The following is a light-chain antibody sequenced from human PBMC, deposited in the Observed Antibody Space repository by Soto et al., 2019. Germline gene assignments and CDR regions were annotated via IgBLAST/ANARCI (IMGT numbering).Light chain of an antibody. V-gene: IGKV3-20*01. CDR3: QHYGSSPPMYI. J-gene: IGKJ2*01. CDR2: GAS. Sequence: EIVLTQSPGTLSVSPGERATLSCRASQSVSSNSLVWYQQKPGQAPRLLIYGASIRATGIPDRFSGSGSGTDFTLTISRLEPEDFGVYDCQHYGSSPPMYIFGQGTKLEIK. CDR1: QSVSSNS.